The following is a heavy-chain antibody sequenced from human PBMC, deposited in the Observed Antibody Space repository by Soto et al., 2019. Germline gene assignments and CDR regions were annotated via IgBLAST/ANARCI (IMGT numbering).Heavy chain of an antibody. J-gene: IGHJ6*02. CDR1: GGTFSSYA. CDR2: IIPIFGTA. D-gene: IGHD3-10*01. CDR3: ARDRKGGVLLWFGEPRYYYGMDV. Sequence: GASVKVSCKASGGTFSSYAISWVRQAPGQGLEWMGGIIPIFGTANYAQKFQGRVTITADESTSTAYMELSSLRSEDTAVYYCARDRKGGVLLWFGEPRYYYGMDVWGQGTTVTVSS. V-gene: IGHV1-69*13.